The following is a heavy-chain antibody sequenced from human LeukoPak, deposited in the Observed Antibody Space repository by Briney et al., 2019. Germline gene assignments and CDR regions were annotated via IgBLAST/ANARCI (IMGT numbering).Heavy chain of an antibody. CDR1: GFTFSSYS. Sequence: GGSLRLSCAASGFTFSSYSMNWVRQAPGKGLEWVSSISSSSSYIYYADSVKGRFTISRDNAKNSLYLQMNSLRAEDTAVYYCARDPGSGSYYNTNLDYWGQGTLVTVSS. CDR2: ISSSSSYI. V-gene: IGHV3-21*01. J-gene: IGHJ4*02. D-gene: IGHD3-10*01. CDR3: ARDPGSGSYYNTNLDY.